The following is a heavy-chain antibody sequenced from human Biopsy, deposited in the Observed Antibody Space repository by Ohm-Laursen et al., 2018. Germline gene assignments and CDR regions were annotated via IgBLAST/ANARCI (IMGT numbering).Heavy chain of an antibody. Sequence: SSVKVSCKAPGGTFSNYGVNWVRQAPGQGLEWLGGNIPILGTGNYAQKFQDRVTVAADKSANTVYMELTSLTSEDTAVYYCASDDSRNEKNAFDIWGQGTMVTVSS. CDR2: NIPILGTG. V-gene: IGHV1-69*06. CDR3: ASDDSRNEKNAFDI. D-gene: IGHD3-22*01. J-gene: IGHJ3*02. CDR1: GGTFSNYG.